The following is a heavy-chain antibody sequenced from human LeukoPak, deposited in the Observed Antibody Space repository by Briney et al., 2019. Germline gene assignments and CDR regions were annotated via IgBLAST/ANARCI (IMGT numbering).Heavy chain of an antibody. J-gene: IGHJ4*02. CDR2: INWNGGST. D-gene: IGHD6-19*01. Sequence: GGSLRLSCAASGFTFDDYGMTWVRQGPGKGLEWVSAINWNGGSTGYADSVKGRFTISRDNAKNSLYLQMNRLRAEDTALYYCARDGSGWNFDYWGQGTLVTVSS. CDR3: ARDGSGWNFDY. CDR1: GFTFDDYG. V-gene: IGHV3-20*04.